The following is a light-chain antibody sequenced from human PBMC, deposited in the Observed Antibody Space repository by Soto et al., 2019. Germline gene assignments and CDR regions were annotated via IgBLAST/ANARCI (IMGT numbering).Light chain of an antibody. J-gene: IGLJ2*01. V-gene: IGLV2-11*01. CDR3: CSHAGTYNVL. CDR1: SSDVGGFNY. Sequence: QSVLTQPRSVSGSPGQSVTISCTGTSSDVGGFNYVSWYQHHPGRAPKLVIYTVDKRPSGVPGRFSGSKSGNTASLTISGLQAEDEGDYYCCSHAGTYNVLFGGGTQLTVL. CDR2: TVD.